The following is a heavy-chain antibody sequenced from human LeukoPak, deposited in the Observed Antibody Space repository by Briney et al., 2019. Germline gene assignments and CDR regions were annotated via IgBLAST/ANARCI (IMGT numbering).Heavy chain of an antibody. Sequence: PGGSLRLSCAASGFTISTYAMSWVRQAPGKGLEWVSGVNGNGGSTSYADSVKGRFTISRDNSKNTVYLQMNSLRVEDTAVYYCAKSLYGGCDYWGQGTVVTVSS. D-gene: IGHD3-16*02. V-gene: IGHV3-23*01. CDR1: GFTISTYA. CDR2: VNGNGGST. CDR3: AKSLYGGCDY. J-gene: IGHJ4*02.